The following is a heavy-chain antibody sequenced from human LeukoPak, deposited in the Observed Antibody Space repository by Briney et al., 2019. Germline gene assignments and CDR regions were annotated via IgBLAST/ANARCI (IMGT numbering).Heavy chain of an antibody. CDR1: GFTVSSNY. Sequence: GGSLRLSCAAFGFTVSSNYMSWVRQPPGKGLEWVAVLYRAGDTYYADSVKGRFTISRDDSKNTLYLQMNTVRVEDTAVYYCARDAYDNAESVRWFDPWGQGTLVTVSS. CDR2: LYRAGDT. J-gene: IGHJ5*02. D-gene: IGHD3-9*01. CDR3: ARDAYDNAESVRWFDP. V-gene: IGHV3-66*01.